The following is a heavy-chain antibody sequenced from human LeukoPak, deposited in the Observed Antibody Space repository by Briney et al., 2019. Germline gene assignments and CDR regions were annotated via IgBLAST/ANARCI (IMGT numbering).Heavy chain of an antibody. Sequence: ASVNVSCKASGYTFTSHTIAWVRQAPGQGLEWLGYNGNTNYAQKVQGRVTMTTDTSTGTAYMELRSLRSDDTAVYYCARDGLLGPFDYWGQGTLVTVSS. CDR2: NGNT. V-gene: IGHV1-18*01. CDR1: GYTFTSHT. J-gene: IGHJ4*02. CDR3: ARDGLLGPFDY. D-gene: IGHD1-26*01.